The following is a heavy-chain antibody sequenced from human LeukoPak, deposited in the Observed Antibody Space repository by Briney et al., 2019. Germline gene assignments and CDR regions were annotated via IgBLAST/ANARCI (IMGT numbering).Heavy chain of an antibody. V-gene: IGHV1-8*01. Sequence: ASVKVSCKASGYTFTSYDINWVRQATGQGLEWMGWMNPNSGNTGYAQKFQGRVTMTRNTSISTAYMELSRLRSDDTAVYYCTRGPNYYGSGRSWFDPWGQGTLVTVSS. J-gene: IGHJ5*02. CDR2: MNPNSGNT. CDR3: TRGPNYYGSGRSWFDP. D-gene: IGHD3-10*01. CDR1: GYTFTSYD.